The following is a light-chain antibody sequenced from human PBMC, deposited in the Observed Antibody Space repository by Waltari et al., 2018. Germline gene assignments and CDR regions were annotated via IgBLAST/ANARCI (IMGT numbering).Light chain of an antibody. V-gene: IGKV1-5*03. CDR1: QSITNW. CDR3: QQYNNYVAT. J-gene: IGKJ1*01. Sequence: DIQMTQSPSPLSASIGDRVTITCRASQSITNWLAWYQQKPGKAPKLLIYKASTLESGVPSRFSGSGSGTEFTLTISSLQPDDFATYYGQQYNNYVATFGQGTKVEIK. CDR2: KAS.